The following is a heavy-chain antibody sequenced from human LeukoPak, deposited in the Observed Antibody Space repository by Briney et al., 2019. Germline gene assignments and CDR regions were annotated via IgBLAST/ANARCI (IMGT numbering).Heavy chain of an antibody. CDR3: AKVGSPLGPPFDY. Sequence: GVSLRLSCAASGFTFSTYAMSWVRQAPGKGLEWVSATSGSGDTTYYADSVKGRFTIPRDNSKNTLYLQINSLRAGDTAVYYCAKVGSPLGPPFDYWGQGTLVTVSS. CDR2: TSGSGDTT. CDR1: GFTFSTYA. J-gene: IGHJ4*02. V-gene: IGHV3-23*01. D-gene: IGHD3-3*02.